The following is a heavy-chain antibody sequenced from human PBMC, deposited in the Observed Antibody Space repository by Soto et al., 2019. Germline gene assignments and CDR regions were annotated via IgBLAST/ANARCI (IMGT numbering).Heavy chain of an antibody. CDR3: AKGIAAAAGIDY. J-gene: IGHJ4*02. D-gene: IGHD6-13*01. V-gene: IGHV3-30*18. Sequence: PGXSLILSCAASGFTFSSYGMHCVRQAPGKGLEWVAVISYDGSNKYYADSVKGRFTISRDNSKNTLYLQMNSLRAEDTAVYYCAKGIAAAAGIDYWGQGTLVTVSS. CDR1: GFTFSSYG. CDR2: ISYDGSNK.